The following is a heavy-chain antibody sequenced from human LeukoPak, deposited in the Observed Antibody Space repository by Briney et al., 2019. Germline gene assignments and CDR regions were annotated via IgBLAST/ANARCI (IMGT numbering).Heavy chain of an antibody. Sequence: SETLSLTCTVSGYSISSAYYWGWIRQPPGKGLEWIGSIHHTGSTYYNPSLKSRVTILVDTSKNQFSLKLSSVTAADTAVYYCARGAGYCSSTSCYYDAFDIWGQGTMVTVSS. V-gene: IGHV4-38-2*02. D-gene: IGHD2-2*01. CDR3: ARGAGYCSSTSCYYDAFDI. CDR1: GYSISSAYY. CDR2: IHHTGST. J-gene: IGHJ3*02.